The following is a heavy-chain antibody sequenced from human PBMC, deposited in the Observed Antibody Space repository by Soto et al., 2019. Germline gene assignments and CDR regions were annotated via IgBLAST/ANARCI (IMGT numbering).Heavy chain of an antibody. D-gene: IGHD3-3*01. Sequence: PGGSLRLSFAASGFTSSDYYMSWIRQAPGKGLEWVSYISSSSSYTNYADSVKGRFTISRDNAKNSLYLQMNSLRAEDTAVYYCASSRLGLGVVIISSGPLGVWGQGTTVTVSS. J-gene: IGHJ6*02. CDR1: GFTSSDYY. CDR2: ISSSSSYT. CDR3: ASSRLGLGVVIISSGPLGV. V-gene: IGHV3-11*06.